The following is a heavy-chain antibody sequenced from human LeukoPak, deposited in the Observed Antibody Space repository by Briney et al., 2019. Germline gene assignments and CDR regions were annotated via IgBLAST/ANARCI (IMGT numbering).Heavy chain of an antibody. J-gene: IGHJ4*02. D-gene: IGHD1-26*01. Sequence: PGGSLRLSCAASGFTVSSNYMSWVRQAPGKGLEWVSVIYSGGSTYYADSVKGRFTISRDNSKNTLYLQMNSLRAEDTAVYYCARDGGSYSTRLDYWGQGTLVTVSS. V-gene: IGHV3-66*02. CDR3: ARDGGSYSTRLDY. CDR1: GFTVSSNY. CDR2: IYSGGST.